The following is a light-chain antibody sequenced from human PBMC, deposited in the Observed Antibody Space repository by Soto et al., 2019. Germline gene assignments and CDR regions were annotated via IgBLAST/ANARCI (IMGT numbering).Light chain of an antibody. J-gene: IGLJ7*01. CDR1: SLPNQY. V-gene: IGLV3-25*03. Sequence: SYELRQPPSVSVSPGQTAKITCSGDSLPNQYVYWYQQKPGQAPVLLIYKNSERPSGIPERFSGSRSGTTATLTISGVQAEDEADYYCQSADTSHFVFGGGTQLTVL. CDR2: KNS. CDR3: QSADTSHFV.